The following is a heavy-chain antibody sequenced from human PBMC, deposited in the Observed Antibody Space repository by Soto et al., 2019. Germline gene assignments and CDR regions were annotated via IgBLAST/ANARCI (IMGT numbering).Heavy chain of an antibody. CDR2: IWYDGSNK. D-gene: IGHD3-10*01. J-gene: IGHJ3*02. V-gene: IGHV3-33*01. CDR1: GFTFSSYG. CDR3: TRLPPENRGLDAFDI. Sequence: LRLSCAASGFTFSSYGMHWVRQAPGKGLEWVAVIWYDGSNKYYADSVKGRFTISRDDSKNIAYLQMNNLETGDTAVYYCTRLPPENRGLDAFDIWGQGTMVTVSS.